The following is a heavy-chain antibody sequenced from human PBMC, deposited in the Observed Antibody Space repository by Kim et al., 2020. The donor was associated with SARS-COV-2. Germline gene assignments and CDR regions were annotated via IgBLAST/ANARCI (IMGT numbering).Heavy chain of an antibody. D-gene: IGHD3-10*01. CDR1: GGSISSSSYY. Sequence: SETLSLTCTVSGGSISSSSYYWGWIRQPPGKGLEWIGSIYYSGSTYYNSSLNRRATISVNTTKNQFSLKLSSVTAADTAVYCCARPSAYYYGSGSCNGM. CDR3: ARPSAYYYGSGSCNGM. CDR2: IYYSGST. J-gene: IGHJ6*01. V-gene: IGHV4-39*01.